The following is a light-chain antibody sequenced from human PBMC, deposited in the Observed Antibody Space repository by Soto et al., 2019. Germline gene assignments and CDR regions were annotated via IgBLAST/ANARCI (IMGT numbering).Light chain of an antibody. V-gene: IGLV2-11*01. CDR1: SSDVGGYHY. CDR2: DVS. Sequence: QSALTQPRSASGSPGQSVTISCTGTSSDVGGYHYVSWYQQHPGKAPKLMIYDVSKRPSGVPDRFSGSKSGNTASLTIAGLQAEEEDDDYYCSYAGSYTFYVFGGGTKLTVL. J-gene: IGLJ3*02. CDR3: CSYAGSYTFYV.